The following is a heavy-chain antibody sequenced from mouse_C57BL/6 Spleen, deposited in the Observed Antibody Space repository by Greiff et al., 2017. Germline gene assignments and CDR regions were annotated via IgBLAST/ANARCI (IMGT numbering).Heavy chain of an antibody. Sequence: EVKVVESEGGLVQPGSSMKLSCTASGFTFSDYYMAWVRQVPEKGLEWVANINYDGSSTYYLDSLKSRFIISRDNAKNILYLQMSSLKSEDTATYYCARESYGSSWEFDVWGTGTTVTVSS. CDR1: GFTFSDYY. D-gene: IGHD1-1*01. V-gene: IGHV5-16*01. J-gene: IGHJ1*03. CDR3: ARESYGSSWEFDV. CDR2: INYDGSST.